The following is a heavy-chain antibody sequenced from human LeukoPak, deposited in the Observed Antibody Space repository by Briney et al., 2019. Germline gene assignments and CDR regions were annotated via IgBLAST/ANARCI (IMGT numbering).Heavy chain of an antibody. CDR2: FYHGGST. V-gene: IGHV4-38-2*02. Sequence: SETLSLTCTVSGYSISTGYYWDWIRQPPGKGLEWIGTFYHGGSTYYNPSLKSRVTISVDTSKNQFSLNLTSVTAADTAVYYCARGRDYGYWGQGTPVTVSS. CDR1: GYSISTGYY. D-gene: IGHD4-17*01. CDR3: ARGRDYGY. J-gene: IGHJ4*02.